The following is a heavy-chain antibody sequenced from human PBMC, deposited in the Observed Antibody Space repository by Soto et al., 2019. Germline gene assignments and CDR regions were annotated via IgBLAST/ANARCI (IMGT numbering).Heavy chain of an antibody. D-gene: IGHD2-15*01. CDR1: GASISSSSYY. J-gene: IGHJ3*02. V-gene: IGHV4-39*01. CDR2: IYYGGST. CDR3: ARRGYCSGGSCYSEPFDI. Sequence: QPQLQESGPGLVKPSETLSLTCTVSGASISSSSYYWGWIRQPPGKGLEWIGSIYYGGSTYNNPSLKSRVTISVDTSKNQFSLKLNSVTAADTALYYCARRGYCSGGSCYSEPFDIWGQGTMVTVSS.